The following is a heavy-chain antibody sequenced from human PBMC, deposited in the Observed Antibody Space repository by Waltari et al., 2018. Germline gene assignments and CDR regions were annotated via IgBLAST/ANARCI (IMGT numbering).Heavy chain of an antibody. CDR2: IRRDGSQA. CDR1: GVTFRNFW. V-gene: IGHV3-7*01. D-gene: IGHD4-17*01. CDR3: ARESTASNEGV. J-gene: IGHJ4*02. Sequence: EEQLVESGGGLVLPGGSLRLSCEGYGVTFRNFWMGWVPQAPGKGLEWVANIRRDGSQANYVDSVKGRFTISRDNAKKSLYLQMNSLRAEDTGVYYCARESTASNEGVWGQGTLVTVSS.